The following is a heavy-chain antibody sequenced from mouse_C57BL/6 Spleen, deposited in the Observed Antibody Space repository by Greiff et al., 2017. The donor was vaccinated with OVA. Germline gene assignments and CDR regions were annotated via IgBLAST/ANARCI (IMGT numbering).Heavy chain of an antibody. V-gene: IGHV5-9*01. Sequence: EVQLVESGGGLVKPGGSLKLSCAASGFTFSSYTMSWVRQTPEKRLEWVATISGGGGNTYYPDSVKGRFTISRDNAKNTLYLQMSSLRSEDTALYYCARGGDSYYFDYWGQGTTLTVSS. CDR1: GFTFSSYT. D-gene: IGHD2-13*01. CDR2: ISGGGGNT. CDR3: ARGGDSYYFDY. J-gene: IGHJ2*01.